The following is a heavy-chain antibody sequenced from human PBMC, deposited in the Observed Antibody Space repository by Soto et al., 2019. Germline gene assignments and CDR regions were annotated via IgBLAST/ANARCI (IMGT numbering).Heavy chain of an antibody. CDR2: IYHSGCT. CDR3: AIVRGGYYYAMDV. D-gene: IGHD3-10*02. Sequence: QVQLQESGPGLVKPSGTLSLTCAVSGGSISSSNWWSWVRQPPGKGLEWIGEIYHSGCTNYNPSLKSRVTISVDKSKNQYSLKLSSVPAADTAVYYCAIVRGGYYYAMDVWGQGTTVTVSS. J-gene: IGHJ6*02. V-gene: IGHV4-4*02. CDR1: GGSISSSNW.